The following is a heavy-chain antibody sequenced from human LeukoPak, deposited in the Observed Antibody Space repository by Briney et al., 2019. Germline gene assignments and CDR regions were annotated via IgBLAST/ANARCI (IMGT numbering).Heavy chain of an antibody. CDR1: GVSISGGGYF. J-gene: IGHJ6*02. CDR3: ARDLVSSSWGMDV. D-gene: IGHD6-13*01. V-gene: IGHV4-31*03. CDR2: IYYSGST. Sequence: SQTLSLTCTVSGVSISGGGYFWSWIRQHPGKGLEWIGYIYYSGSTYYSPSLKSRVTISVDTSKNQFSLKLSSVTAADTAVYYCARDLVSSSWGMDVWGQGTTVTVSS.